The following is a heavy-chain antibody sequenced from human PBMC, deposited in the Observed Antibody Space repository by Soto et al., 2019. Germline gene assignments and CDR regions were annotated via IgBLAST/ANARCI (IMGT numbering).Heavy chain of an antibody. CDR1: GYTLTSYG. CDR3: ARVYYDFWSGYYTGNSDGMDV. V-gene: IGHV1-18*04. J-gene: IGHJ6*02. D-gene: IGHD3-3*01. CDR2: ISAYNGNT. Sequence: GASVKVSCKASGYTLTSYGISWVRQAPGQGLEWMGWISAYNGNTNYAQKLQGRVTMTTDTSTSTAYMELRSLRSDDTAVYYCARVYYDFWSGYYTGNSDGMDVWGQGTTVTVSS.